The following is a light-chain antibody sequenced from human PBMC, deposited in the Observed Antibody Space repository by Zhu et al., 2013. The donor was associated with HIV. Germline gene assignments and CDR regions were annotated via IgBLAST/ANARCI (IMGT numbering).Light chain of an antibody. V-gene: IGKV4-1*01. CDR3: SAWDGSLNAVL. Sequence: DIVMTQSPDSLAVSLGERATINCKSSQSVLYSSNNKNYLAWYQQKPGQPPKLLIYWASTRESGVPDRFTGSRSGTSASLAIIDLQADDEGDYYCSAWDGSLNAVLFGGGTKV. J-gene: IGKJ4*01. CDR1: QSVLYSSNNKNY. CDR2: WAS.